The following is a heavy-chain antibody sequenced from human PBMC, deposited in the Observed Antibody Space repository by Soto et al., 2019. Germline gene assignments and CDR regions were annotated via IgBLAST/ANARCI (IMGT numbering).Heavy chain of an antibody. CDR3: ASILDTDMVLFYYDYYGLHX. J-gene: IGHJ6*02. D-gene: IGHD5-18*01. Sequence: GESLKISCKGSGYKFTSYWISWVRQMPGKGLEWMGRIDPGDSYPSYSPSFQGHVTISADTSISTAYLQWSSLKSSDTAMYYCASILDTDMVLFYYDYYGLHXWGQGTTVPVS. CDR1: GYKFTSYW. V-gene: IGHV5-10-1*01. CDR2: IDPGDSYP.